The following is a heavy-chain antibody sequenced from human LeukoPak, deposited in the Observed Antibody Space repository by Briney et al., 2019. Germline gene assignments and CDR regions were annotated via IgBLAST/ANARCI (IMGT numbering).Heavy chain of an antibody. D-gene: IGHD5-18*01. Sequence: GGSLRLSCAASGFTFSSYSMNWVRQAPGKGLEWVSSISSSSSYIYYADSVKGRFTISRDNAKNSLYLQMNSLRAEDTAVYYCARVFAEYSYGHFDYWGQGTLVTVSS. CDR2: ISSSSSYI. J-gene: IGHJ4*02. V-gene: IGHV3-21*01. CDR1: GFTFSSYS. CDR3: ARVFAEYSYGHFDY.